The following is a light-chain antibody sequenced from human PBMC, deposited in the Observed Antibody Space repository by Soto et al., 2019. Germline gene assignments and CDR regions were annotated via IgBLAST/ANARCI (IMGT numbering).Light chain of an antibody. CDR3: LLYFGGDQLV. CDR2: STN. V-gene: IGLV7-43*01. J-gene: IGLJ2*01. CDR1: TGAVTSGDY. Sequence: QAVVTQEPSLTVSPGGTVTLTCASSTGAVTSGDYPSWLQQKPGQAPRSLIYSTNNRHSWTPARFSGSLLGARAALTVSGVLPEDEGEYYCLLYFGGDQLVFGGGTKLTVL.